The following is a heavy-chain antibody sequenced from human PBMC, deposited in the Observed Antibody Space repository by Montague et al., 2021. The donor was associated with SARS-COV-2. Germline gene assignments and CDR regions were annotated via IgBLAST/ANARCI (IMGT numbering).Heavy chain of an antibody. J-gene: IGHJ3*01. CDR1: GDSVSSTSAS. CDR3: ASAFYGDHWAFDV. D-gene: IGHD3-3*02. V-gene: IGHV6-1*01. Sequence: CAISGDSVSSTSASWNWIRQSPSRGLEWLGRTYYRSWWRSQYPGSLESRIAISGDTSKSQFSLQLNSVTPEDTAVYYCASAFYGDHWAFDVWGQGTMVTVSS. CDR2: TYYRSWWRS.